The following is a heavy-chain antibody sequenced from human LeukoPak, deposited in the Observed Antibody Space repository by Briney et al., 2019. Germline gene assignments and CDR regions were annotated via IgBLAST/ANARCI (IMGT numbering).Heavy chain of an antibody. CDR2: IKQDGSEK. V-gene: IGHV3-7*01. CDR1: GFTFSSYW. CDR3: ARDGEIVVVPAQNWFDP. Sequence: GGSLRLSCAASGFTFSSYWMSWVRQAPGKGLEWVANIKQDGSEKYYVDSVKGRFTISRDNAKNSLYLQMNSLRAEDTAVYYCARDGEIVVVPAQNWFDPWGQGTLVTVSS. J-gene: IGHJ5*02. D-gene: IGHD2-2*01.